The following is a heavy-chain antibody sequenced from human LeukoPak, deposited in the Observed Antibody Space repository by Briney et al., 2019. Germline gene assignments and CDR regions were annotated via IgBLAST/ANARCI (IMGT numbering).Heavy chain of an antibody. CDR3: ASPRRGYSYVEPFDY. CDR2: IIPIFGTA. CDR1: GGTFSSYA. J-gene: IGHJ4*02. D-gene: IGHD5-18*01. V-gene: IGHV1-69*13. Sequence: SVKVSCTASGGTFSSYAISWVRQAPGQGLEWMGGIIPIFGTANYAQKFQGRVTITADESTSTAYMELSSLRSEDTAVYYCASPRRGYSYVEPFDYWGQGTLVTVSS.